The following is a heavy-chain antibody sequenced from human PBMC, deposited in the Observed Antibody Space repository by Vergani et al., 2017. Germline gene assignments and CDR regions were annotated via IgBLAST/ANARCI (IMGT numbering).Heavy chain of an antibody. D-gene: IGHD5-18*01. V-gene: IGHV3-30*03. Sequence: QVHLVESGGGVVQPGRSLRLSCVVSGFTSSYYGMHWVRQAPGKGLEWVAVISYDGTQKYYADSVKGRFTISRDNSKSTLYLQMNSLRTEDTAVYYCARSMVTGGGWFTDYWGQGTLVTVSS. CDR2: ISYDGTQK. CDR3: ARSMVTGGGWFTDY. CDR1: GFTSSYYG. J-gene: IGHJ4*02.